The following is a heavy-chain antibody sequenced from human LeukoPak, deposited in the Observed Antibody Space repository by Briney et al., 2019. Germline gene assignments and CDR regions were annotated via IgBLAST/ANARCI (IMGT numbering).Heavy chain of an antibody. CDR3: ARHLGISGPTSLTYFDY. V-gene: IGHV3-23*01. D-gene: IGHD3/OR15-3a*01. CDR2: ISGSGGST. Sequence: SGGSLRLSCAASGFTFSSYAMTWVRQAPGKGLEWISSISGSGGSTYSADSVKGRFTISRDNSKNTLYLQMNSLRAGDTAVYYCARHLGISGPTSLTYFDYWGQGTLVTVSS. J-gene: IGHJ4*02. CDR1: GFTFSSYA.